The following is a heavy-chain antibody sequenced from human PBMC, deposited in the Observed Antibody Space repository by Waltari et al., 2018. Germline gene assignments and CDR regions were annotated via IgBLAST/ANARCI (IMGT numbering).Heavy chain of an antibody. CDR1: GGTFSSYA. D-gene: IGHD2-15*01. V-gene: IGHV1-69*14. CDR2: IIPIVGTA. CDR3: ARGYCSGGSCYYYYFDY. Sequence: QVQLVQSGAEVKKPGSSVKVSCKASGGTFSSYAISWVRQAPGQGLEWMGGIIPIVGTANYAQKFQGRVTITADKSTSTAYMELSSLRSEDTAVYYCARGYCSGGSCYYYYFDYWGQGTLVIVSS. J-gene: IGHJ4*02.